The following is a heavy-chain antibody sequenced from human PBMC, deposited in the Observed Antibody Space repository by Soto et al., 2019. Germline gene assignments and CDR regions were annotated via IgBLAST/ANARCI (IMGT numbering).Heavy chain of an antibody. D-gene: IGHD7-27*01. CDR2: IYYSGST. CDR1: GGSISSSSYY. CDR3: ARHAGDPYYYFDY. J-gene: IGHJ4*02. Sequence: SETLSLTCTVSGGSISSSSYYWGWIRQPPGKGLEWIGSIYYSGSTYCNPSLKSRVTISVDTSKNQFSLKLSSVTAADTAVFYCARHAGDPYYYFDYWGQGTLVTVSS. V-gene: IGHV4-39*01.